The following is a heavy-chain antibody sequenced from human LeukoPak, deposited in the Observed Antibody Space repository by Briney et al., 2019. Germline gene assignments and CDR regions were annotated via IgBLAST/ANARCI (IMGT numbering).Heavy chain of an antibody. V-gene: IGHV4-59*01. CDR1: GGSISTYY. J-gene: IGHJ4*02. CDR3: ARGLAAAGTYFDY. CDR2: IYNSGST. D-gene: IGHD6-13*01. Sequence: PSETLSLTCTVSGGSISTYYWSWIRQPPGKGLEWIGYIYNSGSTNYNPSLKSRVTISVDTSKNQFSLKLSSVTAADTAVYYCARGLAAAGTYFDYWGQGILVTVSS.